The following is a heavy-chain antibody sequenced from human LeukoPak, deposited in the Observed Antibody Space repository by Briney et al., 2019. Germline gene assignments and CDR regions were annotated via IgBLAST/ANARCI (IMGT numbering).Heavy chain of an antibody. CDR2: IYYSGNT. V-gene: IGHV4-59*08. Sequence: SETLSLTCTVSGGSISSYYWSWIRQPPGKGLEWIGYIYYSGNTYYNPSLKSRITISVDTSKNQFSLKLTSVTAADTAVYYCAALRYYYYYMGVWGKGTTVTVSS. J-gene: IGHJ6*03. CDR1: GGSISSYY. CDR3: AALRYYYYYMGV.